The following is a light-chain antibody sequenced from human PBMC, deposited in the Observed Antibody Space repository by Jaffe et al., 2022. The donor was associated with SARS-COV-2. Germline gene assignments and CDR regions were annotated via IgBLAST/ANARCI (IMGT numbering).Light chain of an antibody. CDR2: GAS. CDR1: QTVNNNY. CDR3: QQYGSSTSIT. V-gene: IGKV3-20*01. J-gene: IGKJ5*01. Sequence: EVVLTQSPGTLSLSPGERATLSCRASQTVNNNYLAWFQQKPGQAPRLLIYGASGRITDIPDRFIGSGSGTDFTLTISRLEPEDFAVYFCQQYGSSTSITFGQGTRLEIK.